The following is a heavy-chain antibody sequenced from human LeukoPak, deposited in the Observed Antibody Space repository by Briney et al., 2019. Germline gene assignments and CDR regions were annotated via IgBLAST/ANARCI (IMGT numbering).Heavy chain of an antibody. D-gene: IGHD3-10*01. CDR3: AKDSGWGSASAYAFDI. CDR2: ISWNSGSI. J-gene: IGHJ3*02. CDR1: GFTFDDYA. V-gene: IGHV3-9*01. Sequence: GGSLRLSCAASGFTFDDYAMHWVRQAPGKGLEWVSGISWNSGSIGYADSVKGRFTISRDNAKNSLYLQMNSLRAEDTALYYCAKDSGWGSASAYAFDIWGQGTMVTVSS.